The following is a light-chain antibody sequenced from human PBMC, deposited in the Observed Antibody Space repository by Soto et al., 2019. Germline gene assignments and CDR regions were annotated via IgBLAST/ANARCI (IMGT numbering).Light chain of an antibody. CDR3: QHLRDT. CDR1: QSVSSSY. CDR2: GAS. V-gene: IGKV3-20*01. J-gene: IGKJ1*01. Sequence: EIVLTQSPGTLSLSPGERATLSCRASQSVSSSYLAWYQQKPGQAPTLLIYGASSRATGIPDRFSGSGSGTDFTLTISRLETEDVAVYYCQHLRDTFGQGTKVEIK.